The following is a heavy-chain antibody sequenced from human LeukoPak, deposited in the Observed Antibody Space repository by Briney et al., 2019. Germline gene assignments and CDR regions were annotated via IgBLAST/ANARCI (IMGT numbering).Heavy chain of an antibody. D-gene: IGHD4-17*01. CDR1: GFTFSSHG. CDR3: ATSATTVTSNFAY. CDR2: ICGSGGGT. V-gene: IGHV3-23*01. Sequence: GRSLRLSCAASGFTFSSHGMSWVRQAPGKGLEWVSGICGSGGGTFYADSVRGRFTISRDNSKNTGYLQMNSLRAEDTAVYYCATSATTVTSNFAYWGQGTLVTVSS. J-gene: IGHJ4*02.